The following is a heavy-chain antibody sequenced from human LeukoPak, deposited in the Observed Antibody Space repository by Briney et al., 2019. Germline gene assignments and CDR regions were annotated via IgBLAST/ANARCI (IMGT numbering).Heavy chain of an antibody. CDR2: IKPDGSAK. V-gene: IGHV3-7*01. CDR3: AKGSTLAAAGLDY. Sequence: SGGSLRLSCAASGLTFSRSWMTWVRQAPGKGLEWVANIKPDGSAKYYADSVKGRFTISRDNSKNTLYLQMNSLRAEGTAVYYCAKGSTLAAAGLDYWGQGTLVTVSS. J-gene: IGHJ4*02. D-gene: IGHD6-13*01. CDR1: GLTFSRSW.